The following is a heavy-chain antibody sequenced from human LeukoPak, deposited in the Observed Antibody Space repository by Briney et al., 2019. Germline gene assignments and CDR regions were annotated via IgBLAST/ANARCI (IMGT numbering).Heavy chain of an antibody. D-gene: IGHD6-6*01. CDR1: GHTFTGYY. V-gene: IGHV1-2*02. CDR2: INPNGGGT. J-gene: IGHJ5*02. CDR3: ASGIAARYQVVRAWFDP. Sequence: ASVKVSCKASGHTFTGYYMHWVRQAPGQGLEWRGWINPNGGGTNYAQKFPGRVTMTRDTSISTAYMELSRLRPDDTAVYYCASGIAARYQVVRAWFDPWGQGTLVTVSS.